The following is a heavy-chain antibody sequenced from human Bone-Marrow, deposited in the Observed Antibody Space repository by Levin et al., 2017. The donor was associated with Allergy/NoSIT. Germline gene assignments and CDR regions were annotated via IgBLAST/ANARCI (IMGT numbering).Heavy chain of an antibody. CDR1: GFTFSNAW. CDR2: IKSKTDGGTT. CDR3: STRSIFGVVTPLSY. J-gene: IGHJ4*02. D-gene: IGHD3-3*01. V-gene: IGHV3-15*01. Sequence: GGSLRLSCAASGFTFSNAWMSWVRQAPGKGLEWVGRIKSKTDGGTTDYAAPVKGRFTISRDDSKNTLYLQMNSLKTEDTAVYYCSTRSIFGVVTPLSYWGQGTLVTVSS.